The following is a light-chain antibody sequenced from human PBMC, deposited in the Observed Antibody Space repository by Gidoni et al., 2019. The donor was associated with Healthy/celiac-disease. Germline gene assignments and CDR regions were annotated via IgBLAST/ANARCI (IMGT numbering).Light chain of an antibody. V-gene: IGKV3D-15*01. CDR1: QSVSSN. J-gene: IGKJ4*01. CDR2: GAS. CDR3: QQYNNWPPLT. Sequence: EIVMTQSPATLSVSPGERATLSCRASQSVSSNLAWYQHKPGQAPRLLIYGASTRATGIPARFSGSWSGTEFTLTISSLQSEDFAVYYCQQYNNWPPLTFGGXTKVEIK.